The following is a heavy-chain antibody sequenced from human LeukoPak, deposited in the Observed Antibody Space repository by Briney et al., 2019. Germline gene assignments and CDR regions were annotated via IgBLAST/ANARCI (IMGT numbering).Heavy chain of an antibody. D-gene: IGHD5-18*01. V-gene: IGHV1-8*01. J-gene: IGHJ5*02. CDR2: MNPNSGNT. CDR1: GYTFTSYD. CDR3: ARGVDTATYNWFDP. Sequence: ASVKVSCKASGYTFTSYDINWVRQATGQGLEWMGGMNPNSGNTGYAQKFQGRVTMTRNTYISTAYMELSSLRSEDTAVYYCARGVDTATYNWFDPWGQGTLVTVSS.